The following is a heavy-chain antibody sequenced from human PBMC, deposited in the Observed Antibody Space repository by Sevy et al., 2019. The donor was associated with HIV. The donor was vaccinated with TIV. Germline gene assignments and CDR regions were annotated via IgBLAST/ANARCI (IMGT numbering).Heavy chain of an antibody. CDR2: ISDSGKTT. V-gene: IGHV3-23*01. J-gene: IGHJ4*02. Sequence: GGSLRLSCAASGFTFNSYAMSWVRQSPGKGLEWVSSISDSGKTTYYADSVKGRFTISRDNSKNTLHLQMNNLTAEDMAIYFCAKNGAPFYGEFDYRGQGTLVTVSS. D-gene: IGHD4-17*01. CDR3: AKNGAPFYGEFDY. CDR1: GFTFNSYA.